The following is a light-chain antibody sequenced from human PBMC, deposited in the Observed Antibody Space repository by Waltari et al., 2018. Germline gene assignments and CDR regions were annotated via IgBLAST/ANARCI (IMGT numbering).Light chain of an antibody. V-gene: IGLV2-14*01. J-gene: IGLJ3*02. CDR1: SSDVGGYND. CDR3: SSYTSSSTRV. Sequence: QSALTQPASVSGSPGQSITISCTGTSSDVGGYNDFSWYQQHPGEAPKLMIYEVSNRPSGVSNRFSGSKSGNTASLTISGLQAEDEADYYCSSYTSSSTRVFGGGTKLTVL. CDR2: EVS.